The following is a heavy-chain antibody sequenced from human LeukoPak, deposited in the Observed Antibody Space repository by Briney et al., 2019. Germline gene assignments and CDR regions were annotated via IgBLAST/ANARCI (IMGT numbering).Heavy chain of an antibody. V-gene: IGHV1-18*01. CDR2: ISAYNGNT. Sequence: ASVKVSCKASGYTFTSYGISWVRQAPGQGLEWMGWISAYNGNTNYAQKLQGRVTMTSDTSTSTAYMELRSLRSDDTAVYYCARAYGDNSIDHFQHWGQGTLVTVSS. CDR1: GYTFTSYG. J-gene: IGHJ1*01. CDR3: ARAYGDNSIDHFQH. D-gene: IGHD4-23*01.